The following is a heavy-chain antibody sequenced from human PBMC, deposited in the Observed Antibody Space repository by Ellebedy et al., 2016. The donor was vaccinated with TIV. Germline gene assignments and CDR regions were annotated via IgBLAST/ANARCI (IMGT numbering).Heavy chain of an antibody. J-gene: IGHJ5*02. V-gene: IGHV3-7*01. CDR2: IKHDGSEK. Sequence: GESLKISCAASWFLFSNYAMTWVRQAPGKGLEWVANIKHDGSEKYYVDSVKGRFTISRENAKNALFLQMDGLRVDDSAVYYCVGFGVFNLWGQGAPVTVSS. D-gene: IGHD3-3*01. CDR1: WFLFSNYA. CDR3: VGFGVFNL.